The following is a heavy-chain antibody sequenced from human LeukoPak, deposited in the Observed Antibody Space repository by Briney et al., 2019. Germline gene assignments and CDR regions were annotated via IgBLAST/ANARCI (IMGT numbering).Heavy chain of an antibody. Sequence: PGESLRLSCAASGYTFSTSWMTWIRQAPGKGLEWVANIKEDGSRTNYVDPMKGRFTISRDNAKKSLYLQMNSLRAEDTAVYFCARDRAYSSYDYWGQGTLVTVSS. CDR1: GYTFSTSW. D-gene: IGHD6-6*01. J-gene: IGHJ4*02. CDR3: ARDRAYSSYDY. V-gene: IGHV3-7*01. CDR2: IKEDGSRT.